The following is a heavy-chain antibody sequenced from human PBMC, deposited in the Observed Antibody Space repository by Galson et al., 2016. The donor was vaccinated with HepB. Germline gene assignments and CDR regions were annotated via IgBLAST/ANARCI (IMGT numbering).Heavy chain of an antibody. CDR1: GGSISSGNW. Sequence: SETLSLTCAVSGGSISSGNWWSWVRRPPGKGLEWIGEIHHSGNTNYNSSLKSRVTLSVDKSKRQFSLRLRSVTAADTAVYYCATSGGPTWGSFDYWGQGTLVTVSS. CDR2: IHHSGNT. J-gene: IGHJ4*02. D-gene: IGHD7-27*01. V-gene: IGHV4-4*02. CDR3: ATSGGPTWGSFDY.